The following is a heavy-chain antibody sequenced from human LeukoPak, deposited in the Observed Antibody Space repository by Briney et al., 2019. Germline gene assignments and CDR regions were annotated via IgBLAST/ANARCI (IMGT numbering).Heavy chain of an antibody. D-gene: IGHD6-13*01. CDR3: ARASIAAAGYYFDY. Sequence: PGGSLRLSCAASGFTVSTNYMGWVRQAPGQGLEWVSVIYSGGSTYYADSVKGRFTISRDNSKNTLYLELKSLGAEDTAVYYCARASIAAAGYYFDYWGQGTLVTVSS. V-gene: IGHV3-53*01. CDR1: GFTVSTNY. J-gene: IGHJ4*02. CDR2: IYSGGST.